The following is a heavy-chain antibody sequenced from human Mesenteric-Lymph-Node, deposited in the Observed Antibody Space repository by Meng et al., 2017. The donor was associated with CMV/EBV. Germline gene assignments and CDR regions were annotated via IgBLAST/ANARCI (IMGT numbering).Heavy chain of an antibody. Sequence: SETLSLTCSVSGDSISRSHYFWSWIRQPPGKGLEWIGSIYHSGSTYYKPSLESRVTIAVDTSKNQFSLKLTSVTAADTAVYYCARGRVGATLDYWGQGTLVTVSS. CDR2: IYHSGST. J-gene: IGHJ4*02. CDR3: ARGRVGATLDY. D-gene: IGHD1-26*01. V-gene: IGHV4-39*07. CDR1: GDSISRSHYF.